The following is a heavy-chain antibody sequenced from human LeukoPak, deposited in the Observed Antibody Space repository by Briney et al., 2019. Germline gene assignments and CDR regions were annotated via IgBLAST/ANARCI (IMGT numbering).Heavy chain of an antibody. CDR2: IYYSGST. V-gene: IGHV4-59*08. CDR1: GGSISSYY. CDR3: ARHFSGSYGNNWFDP. Sequence: PSETLSLTCTVSGGSISSYYWSWIRQPPGKGLEWIGYIYYSGSTNYNPSLKSRVTISVDTSKNQFSLKLSSVTAADTAVYYCARHFSGSYGNNWFDPWGQGTLVTVSS. D-gene: IGHD1-26*01. J-gene: IGHJ5*02.